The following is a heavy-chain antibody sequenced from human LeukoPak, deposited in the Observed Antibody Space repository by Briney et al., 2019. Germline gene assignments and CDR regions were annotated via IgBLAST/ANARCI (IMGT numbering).Heavy chain of an antibody. Sequence: GGSLRLSCAASGFTFSTYTMNWVRQAPGKGLEWVSSISANTSYINYADSVKGRFTISRDNAENSLYLQMNSLRAEDTAVYYCARDRGADYWGQGTLVTVSS. CDR1: GFTFSTYT. V-gene: IGHV3-21*01. J-gene: IGHJ4*02. D-gene: IGHD5-12*01. CDR2: ISANTSYI. CDR3: ARDRGADY.